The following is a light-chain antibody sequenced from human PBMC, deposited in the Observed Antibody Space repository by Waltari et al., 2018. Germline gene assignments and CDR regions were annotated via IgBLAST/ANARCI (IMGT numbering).Light chain of an antibody. Sequence: QSALTQPAPVSGSPGQSITISCTGTSNDVGGYNYVPWYQQHPGKAPKLMIYDVSDRPSGVSNRFSGSKSGNTASLTISGLQAEDEAEYYCTSYATGSSYIFGGGTKVTVL. J-gene: IGLJ1*01. CDR3: TSYATGSSYI. CDR2: DVS. V-gene: IGLV2-14*03. CDR1: SNDVGGYNY.